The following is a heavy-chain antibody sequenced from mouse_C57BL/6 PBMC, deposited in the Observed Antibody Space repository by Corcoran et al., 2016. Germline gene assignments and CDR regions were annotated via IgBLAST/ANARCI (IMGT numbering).Heavy chain of an antibody. CDR2: INPNNGGT. J-gene: IGHJ3*01. V-gene: IGHV1-18*01. CDR3: ARGDSSGYVLFAY. CDR1: GYTFNDYN. D-gene: IGHD3-2*02. Sequence: EVQLHQAGPELVKPGASVKIPCKASGYTFNDYNMDWVKQSHGKSLEWMGDINPNNGGTIYNQKFKGKATLTVDKSYSTAYMELRSLTSEDTAVYYCARGDSSGYVLFAYWGQGTLVTVSA.